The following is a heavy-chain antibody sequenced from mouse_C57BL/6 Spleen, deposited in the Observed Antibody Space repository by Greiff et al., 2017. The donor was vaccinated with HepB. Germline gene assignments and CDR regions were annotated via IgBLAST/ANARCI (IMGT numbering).Heavy chain of an antibody. CDR1: GYTFTSYW. CDR2: IDPSDSET. V-gene: IGHV1-52*01. Sequence: QVQLQQPGAELVRPGSSVKLSCKASGYTFTSYWMHWVKQSPIQGLEWIGNIDPSDSETHYNQKFKDKATLTVDKSSSTAYMQLSSLTSEDSAVYYCARGEFTAVVAYYFDYWGQGTTLTVSS. J-gene: IGHJ2*01. CDR3: ARGEFTAVVAYYFDY. D-gene: IGHD1-1*01.